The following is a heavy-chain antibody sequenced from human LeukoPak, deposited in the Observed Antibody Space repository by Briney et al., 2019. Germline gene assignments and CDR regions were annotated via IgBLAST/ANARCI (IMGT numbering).Heavy chain of an antibody. CDR2: IRPSGDNT. D-gene: IGHD3-10*01. CDR1: GFTFSSYD. Sequence: GGALRLSCAASGFTFSSYDMTWVRQAPGRGLEWVSSIRPSGDNTYYGDSVKGRFTISRDNAKNTLYLQMNSLRAEDTAVCYCALSSSGSGSYPDYWGQGTLVTVSS. V-gene: IGHV3-23*01. CDR3: ALSSSGSGSYPDY. J-gene: IGHJ4*02.